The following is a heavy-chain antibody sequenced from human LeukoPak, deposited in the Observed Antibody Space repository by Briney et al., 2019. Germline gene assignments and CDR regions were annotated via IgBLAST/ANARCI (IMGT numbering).Heavy chain of an antibody. CDR3: ARGRNDNGGMFFDS. CDR1: GVSIRSYY. Sequence: SETLSLTCTVSGVSIRSYYWNWIRQAPGKGLEWVGFISYSGYTSYSPSLKSRVAISVDTAKSQFSLRLNSMTAADTAIYYCARGRNDNGGMFFDSWAQGNLVTVSS. J-gene: IGHJ4*02. V-gene: IGHV4-59*01. CDR2: ISYSGYT. D-gene: IGHD4-23*01.